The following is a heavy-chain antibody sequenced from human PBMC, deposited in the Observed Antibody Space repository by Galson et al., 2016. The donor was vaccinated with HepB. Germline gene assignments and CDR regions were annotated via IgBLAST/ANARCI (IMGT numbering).Heavy chain of an antibody. CDR1: GFSLSTSGAV. Sequence: PALVKPTQTLTLTCTFSGFSLSTSGAVVGWIRQPPGKALEWLALIYWDGDKRYSPSLKSRVTITRDTSKNQVVLRMTNMDPVDTATYSCVHRRYYYDRSGYYANSAFDYWGQGTLVTVSS. CDR3: VHRRYYYDRSGYYANSAFDY. J-gene: IGHJ4*02. CDR2: IYWDGDK. V-gene: IGHV2-5*02. D-gene: IGHD3-22*01.